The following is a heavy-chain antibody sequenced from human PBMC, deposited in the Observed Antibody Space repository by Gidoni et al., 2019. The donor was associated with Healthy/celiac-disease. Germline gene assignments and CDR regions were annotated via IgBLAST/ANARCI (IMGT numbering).Heavy chain of an antibody. J-gene: IGHJ6*02. Sequence: EVQLVESGGGLVQPGRSLRLSCAASGFTFDDYARHWVRQAPGKGLEWVSGISWNSGSIGYADSVKGRFTISRDNAKNSLYLQMNSLRAEDTALYYCAKDPNPAGVYYYYGMDVWGQGTTVTVSS. CDR3: AKDPNPAGVYYYYGMDV. CDR2: ISWNSGSI. V-gene: IGHV3-9*01. D-gene: IGHD6-19*01. CDR1: GFTFDDYA.